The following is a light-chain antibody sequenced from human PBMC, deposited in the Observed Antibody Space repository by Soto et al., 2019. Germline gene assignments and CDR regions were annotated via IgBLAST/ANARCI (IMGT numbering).Light chain of an antibody. V-gene: IGKV1-9*01. CDR1: QGNNSF. CDR3: QQLNDRRFS. Sequence: IQLTQSPSSLSASVGDRVTISCRASQGNNSFVAWYQQKSGKAPKLLIYAASTLQSGVPSRFSGSGSGTDFTLTISSLQPEDFATYYCQQLNDRRFSFGHGTKVDIK. CDR2: AAS. J-gene: IGKJ2*01.